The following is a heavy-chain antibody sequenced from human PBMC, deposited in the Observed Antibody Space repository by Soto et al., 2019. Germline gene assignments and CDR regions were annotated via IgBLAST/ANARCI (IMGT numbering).Heavy chain of an antibody. CDR1: GFTFSSYA. Sequence: GGSLRLSCAASGFTFSSYAMSWVRQAPGKGLEWVSAISGSGGSTYYADSVKGRFTISRDNSKNTLYLQMNSLRAEDTAVYYSAKVGCSRAYYDSSPFPVSYFDYGGQGTLVTVSS. V-gene: IGHV3-23*01. D-gene: IGHD3-22*01. CDR3: AKVGCSRAYYDSSPFPVSYFDY. J-gene: IGHJ4*02. CDR2: ISGSGGST.